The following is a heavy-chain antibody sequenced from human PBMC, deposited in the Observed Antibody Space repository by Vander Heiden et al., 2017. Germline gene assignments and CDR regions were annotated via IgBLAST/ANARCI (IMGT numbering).Heavy chain of an antibody. CDR3: ARVLKNYDILTGYFPNWFDP. CDR2: IYYSGST. Sequence: QLQLQESGPGLVKPSETLSLTCTVSGGSISSSSYYWGWIRQPPGKGLEWIGSIYYSGSTYYNPSLKSRVTISVDTSKNQFSLKLSSVTAADTAVYYCARVLKNYDILTGYFPNWFDPWGQGTLVTVSS. D-gene: IGHD3-9*01. J-gene: IGHJ5*02. V-gene: IGHV4-39*01. CDR1: GGSISSSSYY.